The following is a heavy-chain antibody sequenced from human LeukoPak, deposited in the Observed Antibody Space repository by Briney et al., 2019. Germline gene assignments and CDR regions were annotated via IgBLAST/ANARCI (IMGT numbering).Heavy chain of an antibody. J-gene: IGHJ4*02. CDR2: ISGSGGST. CDR3: AKRTGSYCSGGSCYLGRFDY. D-gene: IGHD2-15*01. V-gene: IGHV3-23*01. CDR1: GFTFSSYS. Sequence: QPGGSLRLSCAASGFTFSSYSMNWVRQAPGKGLEWVSAISGSGGSTYYADSVKGRFTISRDNSKNTLYLQMNSLRAEDTAVYYCAKRTGSYCSGGSCYLGRFDYWGQGTLVTVSS.